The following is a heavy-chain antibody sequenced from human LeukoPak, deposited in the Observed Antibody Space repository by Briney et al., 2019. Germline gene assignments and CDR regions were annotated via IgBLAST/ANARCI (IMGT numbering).Heavy chain of an antibody. CDR2: ISWNSGSI. J-gene: IGHJ3*02. Sequence: LRLSCAASGFTFDDYAMHWVRQAPGKGLEWVSGISWNSGSIGYADSVKGRFTISRDNAKNSLYLQMNSLRAEDTALYYCAKDRGSYMGHAFDIWGQGTMVTVSS. CDR3: AKDRGSYMGHAFDI. V-gene: IGHV3-9*01. D-gene: IGHD1-26*01. CDR1: GFTFDDYA.